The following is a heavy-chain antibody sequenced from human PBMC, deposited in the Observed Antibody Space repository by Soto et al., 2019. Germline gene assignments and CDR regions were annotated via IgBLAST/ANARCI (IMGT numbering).Heavy chain of an antibody. Sequence: QVQLVQSGAEVKMPGSSVRVSCKASGGSFSKYGISWVRQAPGQGLEWMGGIIPMFGIGNYAEKFLGRVTITADESTSTSHMELSSLRSEDTAVYFCARGYRETSCSAMDVWGQGTTVNVSS. D-gene: IGHD1-26*01. J-gene: IGHJ6*01. CDR2: IIPMFGIG. CDR1: GGSFSKYG. CDR3: ARGYRETSCSAMDV. V-gene: IGHV1-69*01.